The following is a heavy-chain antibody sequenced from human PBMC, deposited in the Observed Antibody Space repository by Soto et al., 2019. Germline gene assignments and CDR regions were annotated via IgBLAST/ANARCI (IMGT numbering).Heavy chain of an antibody. V-gene: IGHV4-59*01. CDR1: RGSINGFY. J-gene: IGHJ4*02. Sequence: SETLSLTGTVSRGSINGFYWSWIRQPPGKGLEWIGYISYSGNTNYNPCLKSRVSISVDTSKNQFSLNLTSVTAADTAVYFCASGASRWYPYFFDSWAQGTLVTVSS. CDR2: ISYSGNT. CDR3: ASGASRWYPYFFDS. D-gene: IGHD6-13*01.